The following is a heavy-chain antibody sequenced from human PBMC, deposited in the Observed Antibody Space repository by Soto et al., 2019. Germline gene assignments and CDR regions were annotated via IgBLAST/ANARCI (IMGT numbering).Heavy chain of an antibody. Sequence: QVQLVESGGGVVQPGRSLRLSCAASGFTFSRYGMHWVRQAPGKGPEWVAVVSYDGSNKYYVDSVKGRFTNSRDNSKNTLYLQMNSLRPEDTAVYYCAKAAMIVVVMEGFFDYWGQGTLVTVSS. V-gene: IGHV3-30*18. D-gene: IGHD3-22*01. CDR2: VSYDGSNK. J-gene: IGHJ4*02. CDR1: GFTFSRYG. CDR3: AKAAMIVVVMEGFFDY.